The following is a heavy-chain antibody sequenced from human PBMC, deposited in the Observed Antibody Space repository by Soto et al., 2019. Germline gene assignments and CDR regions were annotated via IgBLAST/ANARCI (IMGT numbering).Heavy chain of an antibody. J-gene: IGHJ5*02. CDR3: ARDQGVVVHPPFDP. CDR2: ISGYNGNT. Sequence: ASVKVSCKVSGYPFTGYGISWVRQAPGQGLEWMGWISGYNGNTNYAQKFQGRVTMTTDTSTSTAYMELMSLRSDDTAVYYCARDQGVVVHPPFDPWGQGTLVTVSS. CDR1: GYPFTGYG. D-gene: IGHD2-21*01. V-gene: IGHV1-18*01.